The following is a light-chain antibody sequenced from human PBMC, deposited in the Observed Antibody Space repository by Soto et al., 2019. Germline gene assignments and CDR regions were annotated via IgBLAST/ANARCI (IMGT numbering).Light chain of an antibody. CDR1: SGHSHYA. J-gene: IGLJ3*02. CDR3: HTWGTGTWE. CDR2: VNSDGSH. Sequence: QSVLTQSPSASASLGDSVKLTCTLSSGHSHYAIAWHQQQPEKGPRYLMKVNSDGSHTKGDGIPDRFSGSSSGTERHLTISSLQSEDEADYYCHTWGTGTWEFGGGTKVTVL. V-gene: IGLV4-69*01.